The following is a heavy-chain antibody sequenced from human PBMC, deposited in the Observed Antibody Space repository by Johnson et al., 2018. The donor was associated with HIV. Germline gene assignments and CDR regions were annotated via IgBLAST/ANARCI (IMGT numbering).Heavy chain of an antibody. CDR1: GFTFSNAW. Sequence: VQLVESGGGLVKPGGSLRLSCAASGFTFSNAWMSWVRQAPGKGLEWVGRIKSKTDGGTTDYAAPVQGRFTISRDDSKNTLYLQMNSLKPEDTAVYYCTTEWWSYAFDIWGQGTMVTVSS. J-gene: IGHJ3*02. CDR2: IKSKTDGGTT. D-gene: IGHD2-15*01. CDR3: TTEWWSYAFDI. V-gene: IGHV3-15*01.